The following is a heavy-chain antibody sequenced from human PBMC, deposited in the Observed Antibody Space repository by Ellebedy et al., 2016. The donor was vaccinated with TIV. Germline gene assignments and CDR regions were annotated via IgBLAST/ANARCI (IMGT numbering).Heavy chain of an antibody. Sequence: GESLKISCGASGFTFSTYWMSWVRQAPGKGLEWLANIKYDGSEKYYVGSVKGRFTISRDNAKNSLYLQMNSLRAEDTAVYYCARDPSLRDYWGQGTLVTVSS. CDR3: ARDPSLRDY. CDR1: GFTFSTYW. CDR2: IKYDGSEK. V-gene: IGHV3-7*01. J-gene: IGHJ4*02.